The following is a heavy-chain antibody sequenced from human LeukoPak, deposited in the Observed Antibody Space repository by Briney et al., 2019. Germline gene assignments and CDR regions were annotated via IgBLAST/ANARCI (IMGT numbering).Heavy chain of an antibody. CDR3: ARQYSGSYYHYYYGMDV. Sequence: PGRSLRLSCAASGFTFSSYGMHWVRQAPGKGLEWVAVIWYDGSNKYYADSVKGRFTISRDNSKNTLYLQMNSLRAEDTAVYYCARQYSGSYYHYYYGMDVWGQGTTVTVSS. J-gene: IGHJ6*02. CDR1: GFTFSSYG. D-gene: IGHD1-26*01. CDR2: IWYDGSNK. V-gene: IGHV3-33*01.